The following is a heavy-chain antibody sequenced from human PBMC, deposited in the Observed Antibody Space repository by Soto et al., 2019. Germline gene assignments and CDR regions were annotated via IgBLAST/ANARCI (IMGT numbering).Heavy chain of an antibody. CDR2: IIPIFGTA. J-gene: IGHJ4*02. CDR3: XXVVYAPGGVGFDY. CDR1: GGTFSSYA. V-gene: IGHV1-69*01. D-gene: IGHD2-8*02. Sequence: QVQLVQSGAEVKKPGSSVKVSCKASGGTFSSYAISWVRQAPGQGLEWMGGIIPIFGTANYAQKFQGRVTITADESTSTAYMELSSLXSEXXXXXXXXXVVYAPGGVGFDYWGQGTLVXX.